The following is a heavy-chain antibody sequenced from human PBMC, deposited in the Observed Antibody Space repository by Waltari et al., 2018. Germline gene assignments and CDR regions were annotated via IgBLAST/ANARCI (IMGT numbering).Heavy chain of an antibody. CDR3: ARRVSGSYFIDY. CDR1: GGSFSGYY. D-gene: IGHD1-26*01. V-gene: IGHV4-34*01. CDR2: INHSGST. Sequence: QVQLQQWGAGLLKPSETLSLTCAVYGGSFSGYYWSWIRQPPGKGLEWIGEINHSGSTNYNPSLKSRVTISVDTSKNQFSLKLSSVTAADTAVYYCARRVSGSYFIDYWGQGTLVTVSS. J-gene: IGHJ4*02.